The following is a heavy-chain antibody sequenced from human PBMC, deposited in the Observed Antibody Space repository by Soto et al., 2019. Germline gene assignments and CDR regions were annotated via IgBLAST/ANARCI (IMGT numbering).Heavy chain of an antibody. V-gene: IGHV3-74*01. Sequence: PGGSLRLSCAASGFTFSSYWMYWVRQAPGKGLVWVSRTNSDGSDTTYADSVKGRFTISRDNAKNTLCLQMNSLRAEDTAVYYCARDRGWSLFDYWGQGTLVTVSS. J-gene: IGHJ4*02. D-gene: IGHD6-19*01. CDR2: TNSDGSDT. CDR3: ARDRGWSLFDY. CDR1: GFTFSSYW.